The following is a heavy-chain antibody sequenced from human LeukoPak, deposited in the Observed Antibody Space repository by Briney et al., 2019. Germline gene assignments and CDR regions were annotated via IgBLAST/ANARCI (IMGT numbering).Heavy chain of an antibody. J-gene: IGHJ4*02. D-gene: IGHD6-19*01. Sequence: GGTLRLSCSASGVTFNRFSMYWGRHAPGKGLEYVSAISHNGESTYYADSVKDRFTISRDHAQNTLYLQMSSLRTEDTAVYYCVTRAYSSGWYYFDYWGLGVLVTVSS. CDR3: VTRAYSSGWYYFDY. CDR2: ISHNGEST. V-gene: IGHV3-64D*09. CDR1: GVTFNRFS.